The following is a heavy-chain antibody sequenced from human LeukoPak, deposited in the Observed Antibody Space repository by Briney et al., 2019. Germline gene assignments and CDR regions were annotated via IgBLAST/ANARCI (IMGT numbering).Heavy chain of an antibody. J-gene: IGHJ4*02. V-gene: IGHV4-31*03. CDR2: IYYSGST. Sequence: SETLSLTCTVSGGSISSCGYYWSWIRQHPGKGLEWIGYIYYSGSTYYNPSLKSRVTISVDTSKNQFSLKLSSVTAADTAVYYCARRSNYYDSSGYFVSFDYWGQGTLVTVSS. D-gene: IGHD3-22*01. CDR3: ARRSNYYDSSGYFVSFDY. CDR1: GGSISSCGYY.